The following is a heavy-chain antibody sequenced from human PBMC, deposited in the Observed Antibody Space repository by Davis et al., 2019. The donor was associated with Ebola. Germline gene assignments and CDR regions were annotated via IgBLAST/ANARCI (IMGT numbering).Heavy chain of an antibody. CDR2: ISGSGGST. D-gene: IGHD2-15*01. J-gene: IGHJ6*04. CDR1: GFTFSSYA. Sequence: GGSLRLSCAASGFTFSSYAMSWVRQAPGKGLEWVSAISGSGGSTYYADSVKGRFTISRDTSKNTLYLQMNSLRAEDTAVYYCAKWGDVVVVAAMTGYGDGMDVWGKGTTVTVSS. V-gene: IGHV3-23*01. CDR3: AKWGDVVVVAAMTGYGDGMDV.